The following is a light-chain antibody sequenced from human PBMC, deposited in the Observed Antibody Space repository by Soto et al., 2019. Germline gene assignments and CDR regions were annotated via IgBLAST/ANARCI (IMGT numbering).Light chain of an antibody. Sequence: EIVMTQSPATLSVSPGQRATLSCWASQSVSSNLAWYQQKPGQSPRLLIYGVSTRATGVPARFSGGGSGTEFTLTISSLQSEDFAIYYCQQNNKWPLTFGGGTKVEI. CDR3: QQNNKWPLT. J-gene: IGKJ4*01. V-gene: IGKV3-15*01. CDR1: QSVSSN. CDR2: GVS.